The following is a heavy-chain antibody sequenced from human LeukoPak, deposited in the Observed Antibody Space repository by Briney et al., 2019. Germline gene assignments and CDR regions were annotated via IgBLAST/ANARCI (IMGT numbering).Heavy chain of an antibody. CDR2: IIPFFPAT. J-gene: IGHJ6*02. CDR3: ASRDAQGDRYYYYGMDV. Sequence: WASVNVSCKASGGTLSSNAINWVRQAPGQGLEWMGGIIPFFPATNYAQKFQGRVTITADESTNTAYMELSRLRSEDTAVYYCASRDAQGDRYYYYGMDVWGQGTTVTVSS. CDR1: GGTLSSNA. D-gene: IGHD2-21*02. V-gene: IGHV1-69*13.